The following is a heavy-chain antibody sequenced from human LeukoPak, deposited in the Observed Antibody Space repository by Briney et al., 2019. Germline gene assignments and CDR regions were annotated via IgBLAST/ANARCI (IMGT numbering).Heavy chain of an antibody. Sequence: SETLSLTCTVSGGPISNYYWSWIRQPPGKGLEWIGFIYYSGTTHYNPPLKSRVTMSVATSNNQFSLRLSSVTAADTAIYYCARHSGASPHYFDYWGQGALVTVSS. CDR3: ARHSGASPHYFDY. V-gene: IGHV4-59*08. J-gene: IGHJ4*02. D-gene: IGHD1-26*01. CDR1: GGPISNYY. CDR2: IYYSGTT.